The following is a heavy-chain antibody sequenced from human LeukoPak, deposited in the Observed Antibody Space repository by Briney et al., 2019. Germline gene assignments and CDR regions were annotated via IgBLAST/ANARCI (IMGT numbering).Heavy chain of an antibody. D-gene: IGHD6-6*01. J-gene: IGHJ4*02. Sequence: PSETLSLTCTVSGGSISPYYWSWIRQHPGKGLEWIGYIYYSGSTYYNPSLKSRVTISVDTSKNQFSLKLSSVTAADTAVYYCARLGAARSLPYFDYWGQGTLVTVSS. CDR2: IYYSGST. V-gene: IGHV4-59*06. CDR3: ARLGAARSLPYFDY. CDR1: GGSISPYY.